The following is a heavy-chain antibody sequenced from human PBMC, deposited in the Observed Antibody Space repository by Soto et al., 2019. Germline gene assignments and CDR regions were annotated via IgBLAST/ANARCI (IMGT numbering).Heavy chain of an antibody. CDR2: MNPDSGNT. D-gene: IGHD2-8*01. CDR1: GYTFINYD. J-gene: IGHJ5*02. CDR3: ARRRGSNGWFDL. Sequence: QVQLVQSGAEVKKPGASVKVSCKASGYTFINYDINWVRQATGQALEWVGWMNPDSGNTGYAQNFQGRVTMTGNTSISSVYMELSSLTSEDTAVYYCARRRGSNGWFDLWGQGTLVTVSS. V-gene: IGHV1-8*01.